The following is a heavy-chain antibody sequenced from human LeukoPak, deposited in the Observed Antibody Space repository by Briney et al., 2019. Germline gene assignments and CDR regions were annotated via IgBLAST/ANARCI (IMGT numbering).Heavy chain of an antibody. Sequence: GGSPRLSCAVSGFTFSSYGMHWVRQAPGKGLEWVAVISYDGSNKYYADSVKGRFTISRDNSKNTLYLQMNSLRAEDTAVYYCAKAAQSLPYYYDSSGYYSNAFDIWGQGTMVTVSS. CDR3: AKAAQSLPYYYDSSGYYSNAFDI. CDR1: GFTFSSYG. J-gene: IGHJ3*02. CDR2: ISYDGSNK. D-gene: IGHD3-22*01. V-gene: IGHV3-30*18.